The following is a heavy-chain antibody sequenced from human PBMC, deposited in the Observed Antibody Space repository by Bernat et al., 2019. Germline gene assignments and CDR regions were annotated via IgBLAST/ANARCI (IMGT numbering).Heavy chain of an antibody. V-gene: IGHV3-33*01. CDR2: ICYDGTNK. D-gene: IGHD3-16*01. Sequence: QVQLVESGGGVVQPGRSLRLSCAASGFTFSSYGMHWVRQAPGKGLEWVSVICYDGTNKYYADSVKGRFTISRDNSKNTLYLQMNSLRAEDTAVYYFAWQGPISTDEALGDWGQGTMVTVSS. CDR3: AWQGPISTDEALGD. J-gene: IGHJ4*02. CDR1: GFTFSSYG.